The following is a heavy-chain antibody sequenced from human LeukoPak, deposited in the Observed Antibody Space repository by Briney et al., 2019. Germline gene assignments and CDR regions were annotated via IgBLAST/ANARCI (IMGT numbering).Heavy chain of an antibody. CDR1: GGSISSGRYY. J-gene: IGHJ3*02. V-gene: IGHV4-31*03. Sequence: SETLSLTCTVSGGSISSGRYYWSWIRQNPGQGPEWIAYIHYSGSTYYNPSLKSRVTISVDTSDNQFSLRLSSVTAADTAVYYCARDWVDMARGAFDMWGHGTMVTVSS. CDR2: IHYSGST. CDR3: ARDWVDMARGAFDM. D-gene: IGHD5-12*01.